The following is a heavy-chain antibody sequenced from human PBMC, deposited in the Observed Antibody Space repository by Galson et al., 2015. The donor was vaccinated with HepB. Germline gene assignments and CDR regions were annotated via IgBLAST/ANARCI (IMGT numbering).Heavy chain of an antibody. CDR1: GYSFTSYW. D-gene: IGHD3-10*01. CDR2: IDPSDSYT. CDR3: ARQKGITMVRGVIWSNWFDP. V-gene: IGHV5-10-1*01. Sequence: QSGAEVKKPGESLRISCKGSGYSFTSYWISWVRQMPGKGLEWMGRIDPSDSYTNYSPSFQGHVTISADKSISTAYLQWSSLRASDTAMYYCARQKGITMVRGVIWSNWFDPWGQGTLVTVSS. J-gene: IGHJ5*02.